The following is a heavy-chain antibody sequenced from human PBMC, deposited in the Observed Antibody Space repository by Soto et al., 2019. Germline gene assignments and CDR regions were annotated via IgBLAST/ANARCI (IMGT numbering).Heavy chain of an antibody. J-gene: IGHJ6*04. CDR2: ISPIGGSM. CDR1: GFIFSSYA. V-gene: IGHV3-23*01. Sequence: EEEMSQSGGGLVQPGGSLRLSCAASGFIFSSYAMTWVRQAPGKGLEWVSTISPIGGSMWDASSVKGRFTISRDNSNNTLYLQMNSLRAEDTAEYFCAKVTFYGSGRGYMDVWGKGTTVIVAS. CDR3: AKVTFYGSGRGYMDV. D-gene: IGHD3-10*01.